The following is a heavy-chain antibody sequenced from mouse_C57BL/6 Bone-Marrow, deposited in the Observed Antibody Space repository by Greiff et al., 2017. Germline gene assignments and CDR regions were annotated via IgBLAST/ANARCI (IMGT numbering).Heavy chain of an antibody. J-gene: IGHJ3*01. V-gene: IGHV14-2*01. CDR3: ARKAQGPLAY. D-gene: IGHD3-2*02. CDR1: GFNIKDYY. Sequence: VQLQQSGAELVKPGASVKLSCTASGFNIKDYYMNWVKQRTEQGLEWIGRIDPEDGGTKYAPKFQGKATITADTSSNTAYLQLSSLTSEDTAGEYCARKAQGPLAYWGQGTLVTVSA. CDR2: IDPEDGGT.